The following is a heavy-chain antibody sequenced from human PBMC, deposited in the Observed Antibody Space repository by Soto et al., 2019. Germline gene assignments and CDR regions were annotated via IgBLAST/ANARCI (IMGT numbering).Heavy chain of an antibody. CDR1: GGSMTSLY. Sequence: SETLSLTCSVSGGSMTSLYWNWIRQPPGKGLEWLGYIYYRGTTNYNPSLKSRVIMSIDMSKNQFSLNLSSVTAADTAVYYCARSQWLSQADFDYWGQGALVTVSS. D-gene: IGHD5-12*01. CDR3: ARSQWLSQADFDY. J-gene: IGHJ4*02. CDR2: IYYRGTT. V-gene: IGHV4-59*01.